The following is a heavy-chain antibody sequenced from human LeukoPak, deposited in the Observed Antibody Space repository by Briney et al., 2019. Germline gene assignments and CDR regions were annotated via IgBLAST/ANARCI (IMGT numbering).Heavy chain of an antibody. D-gene: IGHD1-26*01. V-gene: IGHV3-7*03. Sequence: GGSLRLSCAASGFTFSSYEMNWVRQAPGEGLEWVANIKQDKSEKDYVDSVRGRFTISRDNAKNSLYLQMNSLRAEDTALYYCATYSGAHHKSFDDWGQGTLVTVSS. CDR2: IKQDKSEK. CDR3: ATYSGAHHKSFDD. CDR1: GFTFSSYE. J-gene: IGHJ4*02.